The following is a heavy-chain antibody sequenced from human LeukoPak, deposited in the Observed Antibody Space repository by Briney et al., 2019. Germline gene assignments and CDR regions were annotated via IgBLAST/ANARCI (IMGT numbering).Heavy chain of an antibody. V-gene: IGHV1-46*01. Sequence: ASVKVSCKASGYTFTSYYMHWVRQAPGQGLEIINPSGGSTSYAQKFQGRVTMTRDTSTSTVYMELSSLRSEDTAVYYCARDRQQRGALDYWGQGTLVTVSS. CDR3: ARDRQQRGALDY. D-gene: IGHD6-13*01. CDR2: INPSGGST. CDR1: GYTFTSYY. J-gene: IGHJ4*02.